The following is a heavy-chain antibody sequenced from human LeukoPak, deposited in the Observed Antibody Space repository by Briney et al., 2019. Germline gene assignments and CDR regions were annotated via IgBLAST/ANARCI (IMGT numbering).Heavy chain of an antibody. J-gene: IGHJ4*02. D-gene: IGHD1-14*01. V-gene: IGHV4-39*07. Sequence: SETLSLTCTVSGGSISSSSYYWGWIRQPPGKGLEWIGSVSHSWSTRYSPSLQSRVTISLDTSKNQFSLKLSSVTAADTAVYFCARNPPATAEFYFDYWGQGTLVTVSS. CDR1: GGSISSSSYY. CDR3: ARNPPATAEFYFDY. CDR2: VSHSWST.